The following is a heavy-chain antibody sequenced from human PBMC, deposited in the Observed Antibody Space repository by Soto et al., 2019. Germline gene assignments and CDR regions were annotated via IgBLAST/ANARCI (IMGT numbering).Heavy chain of an antibody. CDR1: GYSFTSYW. CDR3: ARGFGGYSYVGESFCWFDP. Sequence: GESLKISCKGSGYSFTSYWIGWVRQMPGKGLEWMGIIYPGDSDTRYSPSFQGQVTISADKSISTAYLQWSSLKASDTAMYYCARGFGGYSYVGESFCWFDPWGQGTLVTVSS. V-gene: IGHV5-51*01. J-gene: IGHJ5*02. CDR2: IYPGDSDT. D-gene: IGHD5-18*01.